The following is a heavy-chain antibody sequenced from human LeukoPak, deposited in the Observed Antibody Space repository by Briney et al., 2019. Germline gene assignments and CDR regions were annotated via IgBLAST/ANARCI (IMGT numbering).Heavy chain of an antibody. J-gene: IGHJ6*02. CDR1: GFTFSRHW. Sequence: GGSLRLSCAASGFTFSRHWMSWVRQAPGKGLEGVGNIREDGNEKYYVDSVRGRFTISRDNARTSVYLEMSSPRAEDTAVYYCARILSRSSYDTMDVWGQGTTVTVSS. CDR3: ARILSRSSYDTMDV. CDR2: IREDGNEK. V-gene: IGHV3-7*01. D-gene: IGHD3-10*01.